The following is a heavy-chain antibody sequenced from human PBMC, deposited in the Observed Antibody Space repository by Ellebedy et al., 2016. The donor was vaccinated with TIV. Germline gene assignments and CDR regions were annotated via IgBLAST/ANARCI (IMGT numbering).Heavy chain of an antibody. CDR2: LNPNSGGT. CDR1: GYTFTAYY. D-gene: IGHD2-21*01. Sequence: AASVKVSCKASGYTFTAYYMHWVRQAPGQGLEWMGWLNPNSGGTNYAQKFQGWVTMTRDTSVSTAYMELRRLRSDDMAVYFCARGMRQGLWWPYFDYWGQGTLVTVFS. J-gene: IGHJ4*02. V-gene: IGHV1-2*04. CDR3: ARGMRQGLWWPYFDY.